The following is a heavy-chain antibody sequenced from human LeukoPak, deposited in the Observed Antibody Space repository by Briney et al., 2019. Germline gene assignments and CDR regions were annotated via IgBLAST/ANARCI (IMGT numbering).Heavy chain of an antibody. CDR1: GFTFSDYY. D-gene: IGHD3-10*01. J-gene: IGHJ3*02. V-gene: IGHV3-11*01. CDR2: ISSSGSTI. Sequence: GGSLRLSCAASGFTFSDYYMSWIRQAPGKGLEWVSYISSSGSTIYYADSVKGRFTISRDDAKNSLYLQMNSLRAEDTAVYYCASNYWYYYGSGSDDAFDIWGQGTMVTVSS. CDR3: ASNYWYYYGSGSDDAFDI.